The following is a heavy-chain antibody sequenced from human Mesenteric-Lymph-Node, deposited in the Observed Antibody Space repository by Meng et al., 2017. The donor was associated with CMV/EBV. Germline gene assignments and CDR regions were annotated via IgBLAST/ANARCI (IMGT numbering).Heavy chain of an antibody. CDR3: AKKRGYYFHYSMDV. D-gene: IGHD3-3*01. V-gene: IGHV3-23*01. CDR2: ISGSGDNT. Sequence: GESLKISCAASGFTFSSYSMNWVRQAPGKGLEWVPGISGSGDNTYHADSVKGRFTISRDNPKNTLYLQMNSLRAEDTAVYYCAKKRGYYFHYSMDVWGQGTTVTVSS. CDR1: GFTFSSYS. J-gene: IGHJ6*02.